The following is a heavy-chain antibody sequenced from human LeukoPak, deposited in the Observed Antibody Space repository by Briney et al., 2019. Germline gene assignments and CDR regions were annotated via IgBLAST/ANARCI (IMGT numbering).Heavy chain of an antibody. Sequence: PGGSLRLSCAASGFTFSSYDMTWVRQAPGKGLEWVASIREDGSEKTSVDSVKGRFTISRDNAKNSLYLQMDSLRAEDTAVYYCARGPTNGQAFDYWGQGTLVSVSS. CDR1: GFTFSSYD. CDR2: IREDGSEK. J-gene: IGHJ4*02. V-gene: IGHV3-7*01. D-gene: IGHD2-8*01. CDR3: ARGPTNGQAFDY.